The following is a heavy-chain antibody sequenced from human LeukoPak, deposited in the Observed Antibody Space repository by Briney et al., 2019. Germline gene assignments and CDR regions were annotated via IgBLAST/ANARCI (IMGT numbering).Heavy chain of an antibody. J-gene: IGHJ4*02. D-gene: IGHD5-18*01. CDR1: GGSMSSYY. V-gene: IGHV4-59*08. Sequence: PSETLSLTCTVSGGSMSSYYWNWIRQPPGKGLEWIGYIYYSGSTNYNPSLKSRVTISVDTSKNQFSLKLSSVTAADTAVYYCAGSGYSYDLVDYWGQGTLVTVSS. CDR3: AGSGYSYDLVDY. CDR2: IYYSGST.